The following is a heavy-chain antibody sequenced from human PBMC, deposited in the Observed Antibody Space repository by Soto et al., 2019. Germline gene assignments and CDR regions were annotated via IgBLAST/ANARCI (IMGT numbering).Heavy chain of an antibody. Sequence: GGSLRLSCAASGFTFSSYGMHWVRQAPGKGLEWVAVISYDGSNKYYADSVKGRFTISRDNSKNTLYLQMNSLRAEDTAVYYCARAYYDFWSGYYTRRYYYYYMDVWGKGTTVTVSS. V-gene: IGHV3-30*03. CDR3: ARAYYDFWSGYYTRRYYYYYMDV. CDR2: ISYDGSNK. J-gene: IGHJ6*03. D-gene: IGHD3-3*01. CDR1: GFTFSSYG.